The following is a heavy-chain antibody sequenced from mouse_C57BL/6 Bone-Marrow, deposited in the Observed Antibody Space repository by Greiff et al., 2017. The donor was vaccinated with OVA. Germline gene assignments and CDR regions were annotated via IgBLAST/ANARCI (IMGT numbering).Heavy chain of an antibody. CDR2: INPSTGGT. Sequence: EVKLMESGPELVKPGASVKISCKASGYSFTGYYMNWVKQSPEKSLEWIGEINPSTGGTTYNQKFKAKATLTVDKSSITAYMQLKSLTSEDSAVYYCARSGFFDYWGQGTTLTVSS. J-gene: IGHJ2*01. CDR3: ARSGFFDY. V-gene: IGHV1-42*01. CDR1: GYSFTGYY.